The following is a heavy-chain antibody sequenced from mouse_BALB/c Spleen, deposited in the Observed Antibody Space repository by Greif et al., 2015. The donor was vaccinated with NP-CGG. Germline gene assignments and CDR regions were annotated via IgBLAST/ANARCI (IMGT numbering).Heavy chain of an antibody. J-gene: IGHJ4*01. CDR1: GFTLSDYG. Sequence: EVMLVESGGGLVQPGGSRKLSCAASGFTLSDYGMAWVRQAPGKGPEWVAFISNLAYSIYYADTVTGRFTISRENAKNTLYLEMSSLRSEDTAMYYCARAGNFYAMDYWGQGTSVTVSS. CDR2: ISNLAYSI. CDR3: ARAGNFYAMDY. D-gene: IGHD2-1*01. V-gene: IGHV5-15*02.